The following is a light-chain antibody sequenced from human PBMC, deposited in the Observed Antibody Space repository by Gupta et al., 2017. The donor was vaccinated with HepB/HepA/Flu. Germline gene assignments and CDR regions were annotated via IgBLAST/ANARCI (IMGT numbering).Light chain of an antibody. CDR2: EDA. CDR3: QSWDRSTVV. V-gene: IGLV3-1*01. J-gene: IGLJ3*02. Sequence: SYDLTQAPSVSVSPGKTAPITCSGYRMGEKYASWYQQKPGQSPVLIIYEDAKRPSGIPERFSGSNSVNTATLTISCTQATDEADYYCQSWDRSTVVFGGGTKFTVL. CDR1: RMGEKY.